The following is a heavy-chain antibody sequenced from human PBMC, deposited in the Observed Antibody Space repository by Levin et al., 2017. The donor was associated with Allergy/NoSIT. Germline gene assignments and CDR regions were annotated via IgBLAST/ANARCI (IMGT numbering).Heavy chain of an antibody. D-gene: IGHD3-3*01. J-gene: IGHJ4*02. Sequence: GGSLRLSCTASGFTFGDYAMSWFRQAPGKGLECVGFIRSKAYGGTTEYAASVRGRFTISRDDSKSIAYLQMNSLKIEDTAVYYCTRDDFRPGAYFDYWGQGILVTVSS. CDR1: GFTFGDYA. CDR2: IRSKAYGGTT. CDR3: TRDDFRPGAYFDY. V-gene: IGHV3-49*03.